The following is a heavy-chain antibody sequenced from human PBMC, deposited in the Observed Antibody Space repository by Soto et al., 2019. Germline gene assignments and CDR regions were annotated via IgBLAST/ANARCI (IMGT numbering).Heavy chain of an antibody. CDR1: DYTFTSYG. CDR3: ARDSLTRYYNILTGYYKDNWFDP. D-gene: IGHD3-9*01. Sequence: GASVKVSCKASDYTFTSYGISWVRQAPGQGLEWMGWISAYNGNTNYAQKLQGRVTMTTDTSTSTAYMELRSLRSDDTAVYYCARDSLTRYYNILTGYYKDNWFDPWGQGTLVTVSS. V-gene: IGHV1-18*01. J-gene: IGHJ5*02. CDR2: ISAYNGNT.